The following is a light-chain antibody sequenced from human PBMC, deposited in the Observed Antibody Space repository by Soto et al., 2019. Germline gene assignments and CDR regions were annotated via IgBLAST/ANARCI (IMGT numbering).Light chain of an antibody. CDR1: SSDVGGYDY. CDR2: EVT. Sequence: QSALTQPASVSGSPGQTITISCTGTSSDVGGYDYVSWYQQHPDKAPRFMIYEVTNRPSGVSHRFSGSKSGNTASLTISGIQAEDEADYYCSSYTTTSTYVFGTGTKLTVL. J-gene: IGLJ1*01. V-gene: IGLV2-14*01. CDR3: SSYTTTSTYV.